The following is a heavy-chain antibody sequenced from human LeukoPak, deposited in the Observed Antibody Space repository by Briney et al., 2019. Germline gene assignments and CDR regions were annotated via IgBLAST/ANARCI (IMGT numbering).Heavy chain of an antibody. J-gene: IGHJ5*02. Sequence: SEALSLTCTVSGGSISSYYWSWIRQPPGKGLEWIGYIYYSGSTNYNPSLKSRVTISVDTSKNQFSLKLSSVTAADTAVYYCARHQRWGIATKFDPWGQGTLVTVSS. V-gene: IGHV4-59*08. CDR3: ARHQRWGIATKFDP. CDR1: GGSISSYY. CDR2: IYYSGST. D-gene: IGHD6-13*01.